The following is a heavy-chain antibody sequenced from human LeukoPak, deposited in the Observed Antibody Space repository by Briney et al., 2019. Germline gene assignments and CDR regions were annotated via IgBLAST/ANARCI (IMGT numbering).Heavy chain of an antibody. CDR3: AKGSRYYYGSGSS. D-gene: IGHD3-10*01. CDR1: GFTFSSYA. Sequence: GGSLRLSCAASGFTFSSYAMSWVRQAPGKGLEWVSAISGSGGSTYYADSVKGRFTISRDNSKNTPYLQMNSLRAEDTAVYYCAKGSRYYYGSGSSWGQGTLVTVSS. J-gene: IGHJ5*02. V-gene: IGHV3-23*01. CDR2: ISGSGGST.